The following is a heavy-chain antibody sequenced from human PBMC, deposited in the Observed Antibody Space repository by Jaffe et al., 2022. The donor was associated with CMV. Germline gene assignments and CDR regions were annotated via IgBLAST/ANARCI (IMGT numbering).Heavy chain of an antibody. D-gene: IGHD3-22*01. V-gene: IGHV3-30*18. CDR3: AKGLTMIVKEDWFDP. CDR1: GFTFSSYG. Sequence: QVQLVESGGGVVQPGRSLRLSCAASGFTFSSYGMHWVRQAPGKGLEWVAVISYDGSNKYYADSVKGRFTISRDNSKNTLYLQMNSLRAEDTAVYYCAKGLTMIVKEDWFDPWGQGTLVTVSS. CDR2: ISYDGSNK. J-gene: IGHJ5*02.